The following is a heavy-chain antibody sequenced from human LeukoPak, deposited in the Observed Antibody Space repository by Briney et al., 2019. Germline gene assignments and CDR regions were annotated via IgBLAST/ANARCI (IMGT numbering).Heavy chain of an antibody. CDR2: INHSGST. CDR3: ARGPIVVVPAAISSFDR. D-gene: IGHD2-2*01. J-gene: IGHJ5*02. V-gene: IGHV4-34*01. CDR1: GGSFSGYY. Sequence: SENLSLTCAVYGGSFSGYYWSWLRQPPGKGLEWIGEINHSGSTNYNPSLKSRVTISVDTSKNQFSLKLSSVTAADTAVYYCARGPIVVVPAAISSFDRWGQGTLVTVSS.